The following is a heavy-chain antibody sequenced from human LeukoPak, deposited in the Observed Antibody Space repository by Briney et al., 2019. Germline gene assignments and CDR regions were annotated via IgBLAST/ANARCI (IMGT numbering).Heavy chain of an antibody. D-gene: IGHD6-13*01. CDR3: ARQRKIAAAGTRLDY. CDR2: INHSGST. J-gene: IGHJ4*02. CDR1: GGSFSGYY. V-gene: IGHV4-34*01. Sequence: PSETLSLTCAVYGGSFSGYYWSWIRQPPGKGLEWIGEINHSGSTNYNPSLKSRVTISVGTSKNQFSLKLSSVTAADTAVYYCARQRKIAAAGTRLDYWGQGTLVTVSS.